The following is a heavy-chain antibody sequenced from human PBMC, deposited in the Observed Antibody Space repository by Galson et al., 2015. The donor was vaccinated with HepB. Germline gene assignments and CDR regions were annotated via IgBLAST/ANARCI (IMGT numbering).Heavy chain of an antibody. CDR1: GFTVSSNY. V-gene: IGHV3-66*01. J-gene: IGHJ4*02. CDR2: IYSGGST. CDR3: ARDGGGYDSYYFDY. Sequence: SLRLSCAASGFTVSSNYMSWVRQAPGKGLEWVSVIYSGGSTYYADSVKGRFTISRDNSKNTLYLQMNSLRAEDTAVYYCARDGGGYDSYYFDYWGQGTLFTVSS. D-gene: IGHD5-12*01.